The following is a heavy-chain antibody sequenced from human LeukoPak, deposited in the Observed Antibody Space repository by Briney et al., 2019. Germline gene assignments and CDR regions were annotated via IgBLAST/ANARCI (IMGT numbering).Heavy chain of an antibody. Sequence: GGSLRLSCAASLFTFSSYAMNWVRQAPGKGLEWVSGISGGGHSTYYADSVKGRFTISRDNSKNTLYLQMNSLRAEDTAVYYCAHISSSWPDYWGQGTLVTVSS. CDR3: AHISSSWPDY. D-gene: IGHD6-13*01. CDR1: LFTFSSYA. V-gene: IGHV3-23*01. J-gene: IGHJ4*02. CDR2: ISGGGHST.